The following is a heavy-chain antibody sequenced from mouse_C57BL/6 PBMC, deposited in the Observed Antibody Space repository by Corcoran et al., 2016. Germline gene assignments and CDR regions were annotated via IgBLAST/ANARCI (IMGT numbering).Heavy chain of an antibody. V-gene: IGHV3-6*01. D-gene: IGHD1-1*01. Sequence: DVQLQASAHGLVKLSETLDLTWSVTDNSITSGFHWHRKRQFPGNKLDGMGYISYDGSNNYKPSLKNRIASNRDTSKNQFFLKLHSVTTEDTATYYCARKDYYGSSLGFCYYWGQGPTLIVSS. CDR3: ARKDYYGSSLGFCYY. CDR1: DNSITSGFH. J-gene: IGHJ2*01. CDR2: ISYDGSN.